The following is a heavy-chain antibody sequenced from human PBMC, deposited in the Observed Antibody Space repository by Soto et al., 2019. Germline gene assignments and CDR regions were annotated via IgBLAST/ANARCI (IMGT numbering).Heavy chain of an antibody. V-gene: IGHV4-59*01. CDR1: GGSSSTFH. Sequence: LETLPHTCTVTGGSSSTFHWNWIRQPTGKGLEWIGYIYYSGSTNYNPSLKSRVTISVDTSKNQFSLKLNSVTAADTAVYYCARGRIIGPWGRGALVTVSS. D-gene: IGHD2-15*01. CDR2: IYYSGST. CDR3: ARGRIIGP. J-gene: IGHJ5*02.